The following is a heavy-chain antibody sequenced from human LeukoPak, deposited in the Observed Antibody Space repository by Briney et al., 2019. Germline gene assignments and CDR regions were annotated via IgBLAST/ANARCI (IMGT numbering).Heavy chain of an antibody. Sequence: SETLSLTCTVSGGSISSSNYYWGWIRQPPGKGLEWIGSIYYSGSTYFNPSLKSRVTISVDTSKNQFSLKVSSVTAADTAVYYCARERTYGNYFDYWGQGALVTVSS. D-gene: IGHD3-10*01. CDR1: GGSISSSNYY. V-gene: IGHV4-39*07. CDR3: ARERTYGNYFDY. CDR2: IYYSGST. J-gene: IGHJ4*02.